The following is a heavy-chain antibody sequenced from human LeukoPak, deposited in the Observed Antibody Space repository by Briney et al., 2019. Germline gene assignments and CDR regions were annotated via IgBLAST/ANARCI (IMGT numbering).Heavy chain of an antibody. CDR2: MNPDSVNT. CDR3: ARGRNYYGSGRSRYYGMDV. D-gene: IGHD3-10*01. J-gene: IGHJ6*02. V-gene: IGHV1-8*01. CDR1: GYTFTSYD. Sequence: ASVKVSCKASGYTFTSYDINWVRQAPGQGLEWMGWMNPDSVNTGYAQKFQGRVTMTRNTSISTAYMELSSLRSEDTAVYYCARGRNYYGSGRSRYYGMDVWGQGTTVTVSS.